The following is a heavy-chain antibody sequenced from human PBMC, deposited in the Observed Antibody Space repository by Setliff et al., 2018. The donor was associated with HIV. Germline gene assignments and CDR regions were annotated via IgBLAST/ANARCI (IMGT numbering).Heavy chain of an antibody. J-gene: IGHJ3*02. CDR3: ARGSCSTISCSLRVGNDAFDI. CDR2: VSSRGDT. Sequence: KPSETLSLTCTVSDSGTYYWSWIRQPAGKGLEWIGRVSSRGDTNYNPSLKSRLTISMDTSKNQFSLKLNSVTAADTAVYYCARGSCSTISCSLRVGNDAFDIWGQGTMVTVSS. D-gene: IGHD2-2*01. CDR1: DSGTYY. V-gene: IGHV4-4*07.